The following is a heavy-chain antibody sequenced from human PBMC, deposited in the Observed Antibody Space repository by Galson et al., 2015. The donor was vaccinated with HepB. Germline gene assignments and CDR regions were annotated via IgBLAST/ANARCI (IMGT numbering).Heavy chain of an antibody. D-gene: IGHD7-27*01. CDR3: ARETTGDEGAFDI. V-gene: IGHV1-69*04. J-gene: IGHJ3*02. Sequence: SVTVSCKASGGTFSSYAISWVRQAPGQGLEWMGRIIPILGIANYAQKFQGRVTITADKSTSTAYMELSSLRSEDTAVYYCARETTGDEGAFDIWGQGTMVTVSS. CDR2: IIPILGIA. CDR1: GGTFSSYA.